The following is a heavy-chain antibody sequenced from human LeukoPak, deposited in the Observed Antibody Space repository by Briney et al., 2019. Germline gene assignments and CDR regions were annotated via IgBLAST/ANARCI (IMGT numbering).Heavy chain of an antibody. Sequence: PGGSLRLSCAASGFTFSDYSMNWVRQAPGKGLEWVANIKQDGSERYYVDSVKGRFTISRDNAKNSLYLQMNSLRAEDTAVYYCAREAPRYSGSHGPLDYWGQGTLVTVSS. D-gene: IGHD1-26*01. CDR3: AREAPRYSGSHGPLDY. V-gene: IGHV3-7*01. J-gene: IGHJ4*02. CDR1: GFTFSDYS. CDR2: IKQDGSER.